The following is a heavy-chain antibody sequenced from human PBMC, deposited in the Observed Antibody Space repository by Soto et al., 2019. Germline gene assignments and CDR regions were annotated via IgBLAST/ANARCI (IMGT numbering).Heavy chain of an antibody. V-gene: IGHV3-23*01. Sequence: EVQLLESGGGLVQPGGSLRLSCAASGFIFNAYAMTWVRQAPGKGLEWVSEIGGSGGNTYYAASVKGRFTISRDNSKDTVDLEMNRLRVDDTAVYFCARVASDYINSADHWGQGILVTVSS. D-gene: IGHD4-4*01. J-gene: IGHJ4*02. CDR2: IGGSGGNT. CDR3: ARVASDYINSADH. CDR1: GFIFNAYA.